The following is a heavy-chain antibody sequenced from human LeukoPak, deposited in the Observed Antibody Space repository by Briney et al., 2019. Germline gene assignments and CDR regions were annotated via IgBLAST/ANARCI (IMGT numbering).Heavy chain of an antibody. V-gene: IGHV3-74*01. CDR1: GSTFSSYW. J-gene: IGHJ4*02. CDR2: INSDGSST. D-gene: IGHD6-13*01. CDR3: ATGVQLVRYFDY. Sequence: AGGSLRLSCAASGSTFSSYWMHWVRQAPGKGLVWVSRINSDGSSTSYADSVKGRFTISRDNAKNTLYLQMNSLRAEDTAVYYCATGVQLVRYFDYWGQGTLVTVSS.